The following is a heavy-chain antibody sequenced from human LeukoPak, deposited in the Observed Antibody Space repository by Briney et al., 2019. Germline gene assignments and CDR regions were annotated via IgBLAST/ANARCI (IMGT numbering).Heavy chain of an antibody. D-gene: IGHD3-22*01. CDR3: AKDHPQKYYYDSSGPDY. CDR2: ISYDGSNK. CDR1: GFTFSSYG. J-gene: IGHJ4*02. V-gene: IGHV3-30*18. Sequence: GGSLRLSCAASGFTFSSYGMHCVRQAPGKGLEWVAVISYDGSNKYYADSVKGRFTISRDNSKNTLYLQMNSLRAEDTAVYYCAKDHPQKYYYDSSGPDYWGQGTLVTVSS.